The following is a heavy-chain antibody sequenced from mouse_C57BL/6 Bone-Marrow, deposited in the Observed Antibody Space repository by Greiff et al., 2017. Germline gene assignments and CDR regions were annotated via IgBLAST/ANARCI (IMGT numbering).Heavy chain of an antibody. Sequence: EVQRVESGGDLVKPGGSLKLSCAASGFTFSSYTMSWVRQTPEKRLEWVATISGGGGNTYYPDSVKGRFTISRDNAKNTLYLQMSSLRSEDTALYYCARNLITTVVPFAYWGQGTLVTVSA. D-gene: IGHD1-1*01. CDR1: GFTFSSYT. CDR2: ISGGGGNT. J-gene: IGHJ3*01. CDR3: ARNLITTVVPFAY. V-gene: IGHV5-9*01.